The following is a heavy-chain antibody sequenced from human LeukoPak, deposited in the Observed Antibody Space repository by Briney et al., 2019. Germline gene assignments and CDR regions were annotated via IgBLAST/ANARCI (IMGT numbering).Heavy chain of an antibody. Sequence: ASVKVSCKASGYTFTSYDINWVRQATGQGLEWMGWMNPNSGNTGYAQKFQGRVTITRNTSISAAYMELSSLRSEDTAVYYCAKSINWNDLGYGMDVGGQGPTVTVSS. D-gene: IGHD1-20*01. CDR3: AKSINWNDLGYGMDV. J-gene: IGHJ6*02. CDR2: MNPNSGNT. CDR1: GYTFTSYD. V-gene: IGHV1-8*03.